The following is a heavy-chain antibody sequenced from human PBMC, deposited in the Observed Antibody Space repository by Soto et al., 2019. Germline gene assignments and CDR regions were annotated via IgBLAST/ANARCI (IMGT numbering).Heavy chain of an antibody. CDR1: GYTFTDYW. J-gene: IGHJ4*02. CDR2: IYPGDPESDS. CDR3: VTAVRTRLDN. Sequence: GESLKISCKASGYTFTDYWIGWVRQMPGKGPEWMGRIYPGDPESDSRDSASFRGRFTISRDNSKNTLYLQMNGLRLDDTAVYYCVTAVRTRLDNWGPGTLVTVSS. D-gene: IGHD3-10*01. V-gene: IGHV5-51*01.